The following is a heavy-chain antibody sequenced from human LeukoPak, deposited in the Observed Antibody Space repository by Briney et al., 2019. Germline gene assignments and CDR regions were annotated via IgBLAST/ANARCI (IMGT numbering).Heavy chain of an antibody. CDR2: ISYDGSNK. CDR3: AKAYYDFWSGYYTAPVYYYYGMDV. CDR1: GFTFSSYG. J-gene: IGHJ6*02. D-gene: IGHD3-3*01. V-gene: IGHV3-30*18. Sequence: GGSLRLSCAASGFTFSSYGMHWVRQAPGKGLEWVAVISYDGSNKYYADSVKGRFTISRDNSKNTLYLQMNSLRAEDTAVYYCAKAYYDFWSGYYTAPVYYYYGMDVWGQGTTVTVSS.